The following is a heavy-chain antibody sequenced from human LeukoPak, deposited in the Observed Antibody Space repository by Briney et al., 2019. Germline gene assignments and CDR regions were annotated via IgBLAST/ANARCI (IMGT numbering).Heavy chain of an antibody. CDR3: ARLGPYSFDY. Sequence: GGSLRLSCAASGFTFSSYALSWVRQAPGKGLECVSGISGSGGSTYSADSLKGRFTISRDNSKNTLYLQMNSLRAEDTAVYYCARLGPYSFDYWGQGTLVTVSS. CDR1: GFTFSSYA. V-gene: IGHV3-23*01. CDR2: ISGSGGST. J-gene: IGHJ4*02.